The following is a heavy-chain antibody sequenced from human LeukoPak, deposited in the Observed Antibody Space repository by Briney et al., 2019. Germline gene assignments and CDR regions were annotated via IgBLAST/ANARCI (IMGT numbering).Heavy chain of an antibody. CDR3: ARHLYTGSSYVSDDY. CDR2: IYSGDSDT. V-gene: IGHV5-51*01. J-gene: IGHJ4*02. CDR1: GYSFASYW. Sequence: GGSLKISCKGSGYSFASYWIGWVRQMPGKGLEWIGIIYSGDSDTRYSPSFQGQVAISADKSISAAYLQCSSLKGSDTAMYYCARHLYTGSSYVSDDYWGQGTLVTVSS. D-gene: IGHD1-26*01.